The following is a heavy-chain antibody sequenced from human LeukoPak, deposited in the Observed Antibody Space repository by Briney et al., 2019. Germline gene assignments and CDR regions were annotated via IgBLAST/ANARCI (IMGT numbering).Heavy chain of an antibody. J-gene: IGHJ6*03. CDR2: IYYSGST. Sequence: SETLSLTCTVSGGSIRSSSYYWDWIRQPPGKGLEWIGSIYYSGSTYYNSSLKSRVTMSVDTSKNQFSLKLSSVTAADTAVYYCARSDWELIDSYYYMDVWGKGTTVTVSS. D-gene: IGHD1-7*01. CDR1: GGSIRSSSYY. CDR3: ARSDWELIDSYYYMDV. V-gene: IGHV4-39*07.